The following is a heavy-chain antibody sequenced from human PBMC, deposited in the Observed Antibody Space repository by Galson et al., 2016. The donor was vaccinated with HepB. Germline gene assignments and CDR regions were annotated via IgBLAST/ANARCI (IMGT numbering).Heavy chain of an antibody. Sequence: QSGAEVKEPGESLRISCETSGYKFASLWIAWVRQRAGEGLEWLGVIYPCDSDTKYTPPFPGQVLLSADKSINTTYLQWSSLTTSDTAIYFCAGTVLTAVGDWFDPWGQGTLVTVSS. D-gene: IGHD7-27*01. J-gene: IGHJ5*02. CDR1: GYKFASLW. CDR2: IYPCDSDT. CDR3: AGTVLTAVGDWFDP. V-gene: IGHV5-51*01.